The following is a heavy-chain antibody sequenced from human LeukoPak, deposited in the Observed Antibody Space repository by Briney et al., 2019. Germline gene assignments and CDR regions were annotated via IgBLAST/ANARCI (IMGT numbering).Heavy chain of an antibody. V-gene: IGHV4-34*01. CDR1: GGSFSGYY. Sequence: PSETLSLTCAVYGGSFSGYYWSWIRQPPGKGLEWIGEINHSGSTYYNPSLKSRVTISVDTSKNQFSLKLSSVTAADTAVYYCASAPGAAAGTGAFDIWGQGTMVTVSS. J-gene: IGHJ3*02. D-gene: IGHD6-13*01. CDR2: INHSGST. CDR3: ASAPGAAAGTGAFDI.